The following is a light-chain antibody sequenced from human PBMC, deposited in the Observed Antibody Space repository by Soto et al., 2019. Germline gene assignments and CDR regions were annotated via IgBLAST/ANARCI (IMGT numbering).Light chain of an antibody. CDR2: DAS. CDR1: QSISSW. V-gene: IGKV1-5*01. CDR3: QQYNSYWT. Sequence: DLPMTQSPSPRSASVGDGVTITGRASQSISSWLAWYKQKPGKAPNLLIYDASSLESGVPSRFSGSGSGTEFTLTIRSLQPDDFATYYCQQYNSYWTFGQRTKVDI. J-gene: IGKJ1*01.